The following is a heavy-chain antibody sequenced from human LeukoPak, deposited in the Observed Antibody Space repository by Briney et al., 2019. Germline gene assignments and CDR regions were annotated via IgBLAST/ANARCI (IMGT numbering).Heavy chain of an antibody. J-gene: IGHJ3*02. Sequence: ASVKVSCKASGYTFTNYGISWVRQAPGQGLEWMGWISGYNGYTNYAQKFQGRVTMTTDTSTSTAYMELRSLRSDDPAVYYCARDGHRRYHYDSSGREDAFDIWGQGTMVTVSS. CDR3: ARDGHRRYHYDSSGREDAFDI. D-gene: IGHD3-22*01. CDR1: GYTFTNYG. CDR2: ISGYNGYT. V-gene: IGHV1-18*01.